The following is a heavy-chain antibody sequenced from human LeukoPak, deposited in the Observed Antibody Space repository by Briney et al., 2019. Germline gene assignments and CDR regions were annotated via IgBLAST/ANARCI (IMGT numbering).Heavy chain of an antibody. CDR3: ARALQYENWFDP. Sequence: GASVKVSCKASGYTFTSYYMHWVRQAPGQGLEWMGIINPSGGNTNYAQKLQGRVTMTTDISTSTAYMELRSLRSDDAAVYYCARALQYENWFDPWGQGTLVTVSS. CDR1: GYTFTSYY. V-gene: IGHV1-46*01. CDR2: INPSGGNT. D-gene: IGHD2-2*01. J-gene: IGHJ5*02.